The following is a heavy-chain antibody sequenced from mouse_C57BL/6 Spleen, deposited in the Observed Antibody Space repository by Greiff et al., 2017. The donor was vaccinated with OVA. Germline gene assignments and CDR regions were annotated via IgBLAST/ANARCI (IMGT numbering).Heavy chain of an antibody. CDR1: DSEVFPTAY. Sequence: QVQRQQFGSELWSLGSSVNLSCKDLDSEVFPTAYMRWVRQKPGHGFEWIGCILLSIGRTIYGEKFEDKATLDADTLSNTAYLELNSLTSEDFAIYYCARNSNYGYWYFDVWGTGTTVTVAS. J-gene: IGHJ1*03. D-gene: IGHD2-5*01. CDR2: ILLSIGRT. V-gene: IGHV15-2*01. CDR3: ARNSNYGYWYFDV.